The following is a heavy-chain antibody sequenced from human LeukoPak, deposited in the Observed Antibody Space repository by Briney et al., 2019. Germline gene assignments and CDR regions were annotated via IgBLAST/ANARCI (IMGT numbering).Heavy chain of an antibody. V-gene: IGHV4-34*01. CDR1: GVSFSGYY. Sequence: PSETLSLTCAVYGVSFSGYYWSWLRQPPGKGLEWIGEINHSGSTNYNPSLKSRVTISVDTSKNQFSLKLSSVTAADTAVYYCARGAAGRWLQLLTRGRSDYFDYWGQGTLVTVSS. J-gene: IGHJ4*02. CDR2: INHSGST. CDR3: ARGAAGRWLQLLTRGRSDYFDY. D-gene: IGHD5-24*01.